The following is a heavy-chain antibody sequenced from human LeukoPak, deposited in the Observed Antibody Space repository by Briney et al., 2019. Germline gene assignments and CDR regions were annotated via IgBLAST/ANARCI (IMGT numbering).Heavy chain of an antibody. CDR1: GFTFSSYG. CDR2: IRYDGSNK. J-gene: IGHJ4*02. D-gene: IGHD1-1*01. CDR3: AKAPRTGTTGLFDY. Sequence: GGSLRLSCAASGFTFSSYGMHWVRQAPGKGLEWVAFIRYDGSNKYYADSVKGRFTISRDNSKNTLYLQMNSLRAEDTAVYYCAKAPRTGTTGLFDYWGQGTLVTVSS. V-gene: IGHV3-30*02.